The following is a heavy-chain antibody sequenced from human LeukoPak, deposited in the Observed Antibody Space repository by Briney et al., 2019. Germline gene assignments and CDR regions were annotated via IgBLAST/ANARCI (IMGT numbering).Heavy chain of an antibody. V-gene: IGHV1-18*01. Sequence: ASVKVSCKASGYTFPNYGINWVRQAPGQGLEWLGWISAYQGNTNYAQKFQGRVTMTTDTSTSTAYMDLSSLRSEDTAVYYCAREDTVMVRDYDYYYGMDVWGQGTTVTVSS. CDR3: AREDTVMVRDYDYYYGMDV. J-gene: IGHJ6*02. D-gene: IGHD5-18*01. CDR2: ISAYQGNT. CDR1: GYTFPNYG.